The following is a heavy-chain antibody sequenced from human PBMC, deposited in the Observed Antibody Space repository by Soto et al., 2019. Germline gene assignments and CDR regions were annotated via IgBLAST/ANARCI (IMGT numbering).Heavy chain of an antibody. V-gene: IGHV3-53*01. CDR2: IYSGGYT. CDR3: APVPGGGGY. J-gene: IGHJ4*02. CDR1: GFTVSNNY. Sequence: EVQLVESGGGLIQPGGSLRLSCAVSGFTVSNNYMSWVRQAPGKGLEGVSVIYSGGYTAYGDSVKGRFTISRDNSKNTLNSQMDPVGAAGPAVYYCAPVPGGGGYWGQGTLVTVSS. D-gene: IGHD3-10*01.